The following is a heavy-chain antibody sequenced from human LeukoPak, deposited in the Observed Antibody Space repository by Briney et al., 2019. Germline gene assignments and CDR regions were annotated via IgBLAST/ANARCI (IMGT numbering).Heavy chain of an antibody. J-gene: IGHJ4*02. Sequence: ASVKVSCKASGYTFTGYYMHWVRQAPGQGLGWMGWINLNSGGTNYAQKFQGRVTMTRDTSISTAYMELSSLRSEDTAVYYCARDGSSGWYGGDYWGQGTLVTVSS. V-gene: IGHV1-2*02. CDR2: INLNSGGT. D-gene: IGHD6-19*01. CDR1: GYTFTGYY. CDR3: ARDGSSGWYGGDY.